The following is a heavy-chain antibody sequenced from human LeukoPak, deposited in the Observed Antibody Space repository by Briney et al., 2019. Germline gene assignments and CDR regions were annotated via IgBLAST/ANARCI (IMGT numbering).Heavy chain of an antibody. V-gene: IGHV4-59*08. Sequence: PSETLSLTCTVSGGSLSNYYWNWMRQPPGKGLEWIGYIYYSGSTNYNPSLKSRVTISVDTSKNQFSLNLSSVTAADTAVYYCARHPTALVSYGFDPWGQGTLVTVSS. CDR3: ARHPTALVSYGFDP. CDR1: GGSLSNYY. J-gene: IGHJ5*02. D-gene: IGHD5-18*01. CDR2: IYYSGST.